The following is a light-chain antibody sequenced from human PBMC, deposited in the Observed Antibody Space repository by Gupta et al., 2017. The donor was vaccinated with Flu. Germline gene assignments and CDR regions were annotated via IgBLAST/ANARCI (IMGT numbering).Light chain of an antibody. CDR1: QSLLHNNGYNY. Sequence: TTGEPASISCRSSQSLLHNNGYNYLDWYLQKPGQSPQLLIYLGSNRASGVPDRFSGSGSGTEFTLKISRVEAEDVGVYYCMQALQTPPYTFGQGTKLEIK. V-gene: IGKV2-28*01. J-gene: IGKJ2*01. CDR2: LGS. CDR3: MQALQTPPYT.